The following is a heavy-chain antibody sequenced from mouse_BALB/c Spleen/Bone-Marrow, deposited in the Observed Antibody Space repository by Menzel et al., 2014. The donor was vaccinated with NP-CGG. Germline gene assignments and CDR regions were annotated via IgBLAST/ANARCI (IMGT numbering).Heavy chain of an antibody. CDR1: GYSFTGNF. V-gene: IGHV1-37*01. CDR2: INPYNGDT. CDR3: GTGGGNYGMDY. D-gene: IGHD2-14*01. J-gene: IGHJ4*01. Sequence: EVQLQQSGPELVKPGASVKISCKASGYSFTGNFMNWVKQSHGKSLEWIGRINPYNGDTFYNQKFKGKATLTADKSSATAHMELLGLTSEDSAVYYCGTGGGNYGMDYWGQGTSVTVSS.